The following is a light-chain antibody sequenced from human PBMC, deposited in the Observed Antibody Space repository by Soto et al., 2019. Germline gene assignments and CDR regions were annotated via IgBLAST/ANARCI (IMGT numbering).Light chain of an antibody. CDR1: SSDVGGYNY. CDR2: EVS. CDR3: SSYAGSSNLV. J-gene: IGLJ2*01. Sequence: QSALTQPPSASGSPGQSVTISCTGTSSDVGGYNYVSWYQQHPGKAPKLMIYEVSKRPSGVPDRFSGSKSGNTASLTVSELQAEDEADYYCSSYAGSSNLVFGGGTKLTVL. V-gene: IGLV2-8*01.